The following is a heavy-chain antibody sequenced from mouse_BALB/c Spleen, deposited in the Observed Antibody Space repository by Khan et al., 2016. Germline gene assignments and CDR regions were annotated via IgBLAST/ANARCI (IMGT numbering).Heavy chain of an antibody. J-gene: IGHJ3*01. CDR1: GYTFTSYW. D-gene: IGHD1-1*01. CDR2: IYPSDSYT. V-gene: IGHV1-69*02. Sequence: VQLQESGAELVRPGASVKLSCKASGYTFTSYWINWVKQRPGQGLEWIGNIYPSDSYTNYNQKFKDKATLTVDTSSSTAYLQLSSPTSEDSAVYYCTRSRDYGSSSCFAYWGQGTLVTVSA. CDR3: TRSRDYGSSSCFAY.